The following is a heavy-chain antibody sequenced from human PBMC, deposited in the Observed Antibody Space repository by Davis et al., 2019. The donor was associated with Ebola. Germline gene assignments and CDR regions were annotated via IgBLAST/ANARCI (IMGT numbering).Heavy chain of an antibody. CDR1: GYTFTSYY. V-gene: IGHV1-46*01. Sequence: ASVKVSCKATGYTFTSYYLHWVRESPGQGLEWMGLINPSDGSTYYAQKFQDRVTMTRDTSTNTTYLEIRNLTFEDTAVYYCVIISMTWGQGTLVTVSS. CDR3: VIISMT. CDR2: INPSDGST. D-gene: IGHD2-21*02. J-gene: IGHJ4*01.